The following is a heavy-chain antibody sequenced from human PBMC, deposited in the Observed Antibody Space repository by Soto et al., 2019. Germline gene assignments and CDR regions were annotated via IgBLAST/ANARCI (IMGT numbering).Heavy chain of an antibody. CDR3: VKDAYDFWSGYPLDY. J-gene: IGHJ4*02. CDR2: ISSNGGST. CDR1: GFTFSSYA. D-gene: IGHD3-3*01. Sequence: PGGSLRLSCSASGFTFSSYAMHWVRQAPGKGLEYVSAISSNGGSTYYADSVKGRFTISRDNSKNTLYLQMSSLRAEDTAVYYCVKDAYDFWSGYPLDYWGQGTLVTVSS. V-gene: IGHV3-64D*08.